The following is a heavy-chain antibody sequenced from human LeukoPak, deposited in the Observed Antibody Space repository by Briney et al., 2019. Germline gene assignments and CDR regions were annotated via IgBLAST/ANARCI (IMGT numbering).Heavy chain of an antibody. V-gene: IGHV3-23*01. CDR1: GFTFSSYA. CDR3: AKPIAAAGTEYDAFDI. Sequence: PGGSLRLSCAASGFTFSSYAMSWVRQAPGKGLEWVSAISGSGGSTYYADSVKGRFTISRDNSKNTLYLQMNSLRAEDTAVYYCAKPIAAAGTEYDAFDIWGQGTMVTVSS. D-gene: IGHD6-13*01. J-gene: IGHJ3*02. CDR2: ISGSGGST.